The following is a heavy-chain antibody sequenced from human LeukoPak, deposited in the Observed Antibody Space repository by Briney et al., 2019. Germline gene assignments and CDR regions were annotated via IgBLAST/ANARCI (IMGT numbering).Heavy chain of an antibody. V-gene: IGHV1-46*01. Sequence: ASVKVSCTASGGTFSSYAISWVRQAPGQGLEWMGIINPSGGSTSYAQKFQGRVTMTRDTSTSTVYMELSSLRSEDTAVYYCARDRAVAGTLFDYWGQGTLVTVSS. CDR2: INPSGGST. D-gene: IGHD6-19*01. CDR3: ARDRAVAGTLFDY. J-gene: IGHJ4*02. CDR1: GGTFSSYA.